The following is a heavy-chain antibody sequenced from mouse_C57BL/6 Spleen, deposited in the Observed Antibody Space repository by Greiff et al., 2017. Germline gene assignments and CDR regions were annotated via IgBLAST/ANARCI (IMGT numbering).Heavy chain of an antibody. CDR1: GFTFSDYY. J-gene: IGHJ2*01. CDR3: AREGEENFDY. Sequence: EVMLVESEGGLVQPGSSMKLSCTASGFTFSDYYMAWVRQVPEKGLEWVANINYDGSSTYYLDSLKSRFIISRDNAKNILYLQMSSLKSEDTATYYCAREGEENFDYWGQGTTLTVSS. CDR2: INYDGSST. V-gene: IGHV5-16*01.